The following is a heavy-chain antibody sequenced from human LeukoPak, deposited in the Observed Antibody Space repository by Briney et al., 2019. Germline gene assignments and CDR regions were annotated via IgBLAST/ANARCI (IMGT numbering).Heavy chain of an antibody. CDR2: ISSSGSTI. CDR3: ARDDIVVVPAAIESPWFDP. J-gene: IGHJ5*02. V-gene: IGHV3-11*04. Sequence: GGSLRLSCAASGFTFSDYYMSWIRQAPGKGLEWVSYISSSGSTIYYADSVKGRFTISRDNAKNSLYLQMNSLRAEDTAVYYCARDDIVVVPAAIESPWFDPWGQGTLVTVSS. CDR1: GFTFSDYY. D-gene: IGHD2-2*01.